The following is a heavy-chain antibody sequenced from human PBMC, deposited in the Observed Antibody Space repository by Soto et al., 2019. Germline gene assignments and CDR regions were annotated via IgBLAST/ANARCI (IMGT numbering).Heavy chain of an antibody. CDR3: ARRRGGITMVRGVTVNFDY. J-gene: IGHJ4*02. CDR1: GGSFSGYY. CDR2: INHSGST. Sequence: SETLSLTCAVYGGSFSGYYWSWIRQPPGKGLEWIGEINHSGSTNNNPSLKSRVTISVDTSKNQFSLKLSSVTAADTAVYYCARRRGGITMVRGVTVNFDYWGQGTLVTVSS. V-gene: IGHV4-34*01. D-gene: IGHD3-10*01.